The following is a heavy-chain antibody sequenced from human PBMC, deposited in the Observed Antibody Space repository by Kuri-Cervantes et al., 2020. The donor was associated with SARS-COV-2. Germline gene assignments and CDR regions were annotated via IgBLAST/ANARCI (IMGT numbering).Heavy chain of an antibody. CDR2: ISSSGRTI. Sequence: GGSLRLSCAASGFTVSSNYINWVRQAPGRGLEWVSYISSSGRTIYYADSVKGRFTISRDNAKNSLYLQMNSLRAEDTAVYYCARDDIMGKNYYGMDVWGQGTTVTVSS. CDR1: GFTVSSNY. V-gene: IGHV3-48*03. J-gene: IGHJ6*02. CDR3: ARDDIMGKNYYGMDV. D-gene: IGHD5-12*01.